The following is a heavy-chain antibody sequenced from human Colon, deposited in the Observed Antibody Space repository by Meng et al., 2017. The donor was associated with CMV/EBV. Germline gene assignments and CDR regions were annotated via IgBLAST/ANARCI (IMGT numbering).Heavy chain of an antibody. CDR1: GGPSRSGDYY. CDR3: ARDLGGLGNLGY. D-gene: IGHD7-27*01. CDR2: IYYNGSP. Sequence: TVSGGPSRSGDYYWSWIRQTPGKGLEWIGYIYYNGSPYYNPSLKSRVTISVDTSKNQFSLRLSSVTAADTAVYYCARDLGGLGNLGYWGQGTLVTSPQ. J-gene: IGHJ4*02. V-gene: IGHV4-30-4*08.